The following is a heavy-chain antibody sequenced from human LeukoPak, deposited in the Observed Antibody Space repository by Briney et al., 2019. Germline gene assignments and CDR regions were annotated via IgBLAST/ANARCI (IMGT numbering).Heavy chain of an antibody. CDR3: ARLGYCSGGSCQHDF. V-gene: IGHV4-39*01. D-gene: IGHD2-15*01. J-gene: IGHJ4*02. CDR2: IHYSGTT. Sequence: SETLSLTCTVSGGSISSTYFWARIRQPPGKGLEWIATIHYSGTTYYKPSLRSRVTISVDTSANQFSLKLTSVTAADTAVYFCARLGYCSGGSCQHDFWGQGTLVTVSS. CDR1: GGSISSTYF.